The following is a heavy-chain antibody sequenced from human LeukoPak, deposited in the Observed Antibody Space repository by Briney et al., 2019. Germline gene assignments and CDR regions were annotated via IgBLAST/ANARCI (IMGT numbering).Heavy chain of an antibody. V-gene: IGHV3-74*01. Sequence: PGGSLRLSCTASGFTFSTYAMSWVRQAPGKGLVWVSRITGDGSSTTYADSVKGRFTISRDNAKNTLYLQMNSLRAEDTAVYYCARDRGYVPDYWGQGTLVTVPS. CDR2: ITGDGSST. CDR1: GFTFSTYA. J-gene: IGHJ4*02. D-gene: IGHD5-12*01. CDR3: ARDRGYVPDY.